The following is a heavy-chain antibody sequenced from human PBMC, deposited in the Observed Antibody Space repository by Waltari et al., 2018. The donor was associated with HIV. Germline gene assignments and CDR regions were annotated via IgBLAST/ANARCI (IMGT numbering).Heavy chain of an antibody. D-gene: IGHD2-2*01. CDR2: IIPIFGTV. CDR3: ARHRLVIPAASENYFDP. CDR1: GGTFASYA. V-gene: IGHV1-69*01. J-gene: IGHJ5*02. Sequence: QVQLVQSGPEVKKPGSSVKVSCKASGGTFASYAFSWVRQAPGQGLEWMGEIIPIFGTVRYAQKYQGRVTVSADESTTTVYMELNSLRSEDTAVYYCARHRLVIPAASENYFDPWGQGTLVTVSS.